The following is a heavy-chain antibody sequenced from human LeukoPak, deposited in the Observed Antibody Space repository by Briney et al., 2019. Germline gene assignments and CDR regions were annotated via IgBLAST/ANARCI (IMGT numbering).Heavy chain of an antibody. Sequence: GGSLRLSCAASGFTFSSYAMLWVHQAPGKGLEWVAVISYEGSNEYYADSVKGRFTISRDNSKTTLYLQMNSLRAEDTAVYYCARADCTSGVCQLDYWGQGTLLTVAS. D-gene: IGHD2-8*01. CDR3: ARADCTSGVCQLDY. CDR2: ISYEGSNE. V-gene: IGHV3-30*01. CDR1: GFTFSSYA. J-gene: IGHJ4*02.